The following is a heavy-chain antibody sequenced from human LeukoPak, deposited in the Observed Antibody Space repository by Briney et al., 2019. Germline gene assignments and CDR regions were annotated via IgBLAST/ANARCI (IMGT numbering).Heavy chain of an antibody. CDR3: ARDASLYSSSYYYYYGMDV. V-gene: IGHV3-33*01. D-gene: IGHD6-13*01. CDR2: IWYDGSNK. CDR1: GFTFSSYG. J-gene: IGHJ6*02. Sequence: GSLRLSCAASGFTFSSYGMHWVRQAPGKGLEWVAVIWYDGSNKYYADPVKGRFTISRDNSKNTLYLQMNSLRAEDTAVYYCARDASLYSSSYYYYYGMDVWGQGTTVTVSS.